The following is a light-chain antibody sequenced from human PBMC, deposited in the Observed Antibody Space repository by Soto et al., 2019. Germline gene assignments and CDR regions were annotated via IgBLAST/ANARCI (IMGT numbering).Light chain of an antibody. Sequence: EIVLTQSPGTLSLSPGERATLSCRASQSVSSKYLAWYQQKPGQAPRVLIYGTAIRASGVPERFSGGGSGTDFTPTITRLAPEDFAVYYCQQYGSSLFTFGPGTKVDIK. CDR2: GTA. V-gene: IGKV3-20*01. CDR1: QSVSSKY. CDR3: QQYGSSLFT. J-gene: IGKJ3*01.